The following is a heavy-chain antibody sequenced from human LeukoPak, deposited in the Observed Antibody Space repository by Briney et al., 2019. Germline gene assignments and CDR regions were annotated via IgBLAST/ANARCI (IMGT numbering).Heavy chain of an antibody. J-gene: IGHJ5*02. CDR1: GFTFSSYA. CDR3: ARVVIGIAVTNWFDP. D-gene: IGHD6-19*01. V-gene: IGHV3-30-3*01. Sequence: PGGSLRLSCAASGFTFSSYAMHWVRQAPGKGLEWVAVISYDGNNKYYADSVKGRFTISRDNSKNTLYLQMNSLRAEDTAVYYCARVVIGIAVTNWFDPWGQGTLVTVSS. CDR2: ISYDGNNK.